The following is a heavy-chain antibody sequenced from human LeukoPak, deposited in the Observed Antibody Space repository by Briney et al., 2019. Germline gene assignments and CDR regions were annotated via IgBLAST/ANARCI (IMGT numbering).Heavy chain of an antibody. CDR3: ARDPRPRGGWFYFDY. Sequence: SETLSLTCGVSGDSISSGYYWNWVRQPPGKGLEWIGDIYQSGITNYNPSLKSRVTMSVDKSKNEFSLKLDSVTAADTAVYYCARDPRPRGGWFYFDYWGQGILVTVSS. CDR2: IYQSGIT. J-gene: IGHJ4*02. CDR1: GDSISSGYY. V-gene: IGHV4-4*02. D-gene: IGHD6-19*01.